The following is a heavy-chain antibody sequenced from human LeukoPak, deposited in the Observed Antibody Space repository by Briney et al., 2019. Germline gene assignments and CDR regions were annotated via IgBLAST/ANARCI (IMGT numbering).Heavy chain of an antibody. D-gene: IGHD3-3*01. Sequence: PGGSLRLSCAASGFTFSSYSMNWVRQAPGKGLEWVSYISSSGSTIYYANSVKGRFTISRDNAKNSLYLQMNSLRAEDTAVYYCARGLGRITIFGVVYWGQGTLVTVSS. V-gene: IGHV3-48*04. J-gene: IGHJ4*02. CDR2: ISSSGSTI. CDR1: GFTFSSYS. CDR3: ARGLGRITIFGVVY.